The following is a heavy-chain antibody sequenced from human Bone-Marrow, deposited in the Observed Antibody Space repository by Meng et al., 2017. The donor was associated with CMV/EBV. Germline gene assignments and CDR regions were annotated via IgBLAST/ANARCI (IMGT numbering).Heavy chain of an antibody. Sequence: GGSLRLSCKGSGYSFTSYWIGWVRQMPGKGLEWMGSIYPGDSDTRYSPSFQGQVTISADKSISTAYLQWSSLKASDTAMYYCARPGGYYGDFFDYWGQGTLVTVSS. V-gene: IGHV5-51*01. CDR3: ARPGGYYGDFFDY. J-gene: IGHJ4*02. CDR2: IYPGDSDT. CDR1: GYSFTSYW. D-gene: IGHD1-26*01.